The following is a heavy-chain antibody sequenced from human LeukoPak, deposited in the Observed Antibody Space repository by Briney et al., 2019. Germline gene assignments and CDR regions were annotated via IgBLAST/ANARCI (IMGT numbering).Heavy chain of an antibody. Sequence: GGSLRLSCAASGFTFSSYSMNWVRQAPGKGLQWVAKIKQDGSEKYYVDSVKGRFTISRDNAENSLYLQMNSLRVEDTAVYYCAARSSGNPYFWGQGTLVTVSS. CDR2: IKQDGSEK. J-gene: IGHJ4*02. V-gene: IGHV3-7*03. CDR1: GFTFSSYS. CDR3: AARSSGNPYF. D-gene: IGHD1-26*01.